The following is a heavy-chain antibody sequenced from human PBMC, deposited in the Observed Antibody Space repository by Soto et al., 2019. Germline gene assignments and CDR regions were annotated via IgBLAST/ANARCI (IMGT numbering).Heavy chain of an antibody. Sequence: EVQVVESGGDLVPPGGSLRLACAASGFTFSSYWMSWVRQAAGKGLAWVANIKQDGSDKYYVDSVKGRFTISRDNSKTSLYLQMNSLRAEDTAVYYCARDNGSYSWWCQGTLVTVTS. CDR2: IKQDGSDK. CDR3: ARDNGSYSW. V-gene: IGHV3-7*01. D-gene: IGHD1-26*01. CDR1: GFTFSSYW. J-gene: IGHJ4*02.